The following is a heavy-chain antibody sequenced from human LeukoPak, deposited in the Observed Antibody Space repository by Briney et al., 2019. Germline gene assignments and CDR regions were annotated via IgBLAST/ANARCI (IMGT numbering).Heavy chain of an antibody. CDR2: ITTTSTYI. J-gene: IGHJ4*02. D-gene: IGHD6-13*01. CDR1: GFTFSTYD. V-gene: IGHV3-21*01. CDR3: ARLSGFRIAAADTDY. Sequence: PGGSLRLSCAASGFTFSTYDMNWVRQAPGKGLEWVSSITTTSTYIYYADSVKGRFTISRDNAKNSLYLQMDSLRAEDTALYYCARLSGFRIAAADTDYWGQGTLVTVSS.